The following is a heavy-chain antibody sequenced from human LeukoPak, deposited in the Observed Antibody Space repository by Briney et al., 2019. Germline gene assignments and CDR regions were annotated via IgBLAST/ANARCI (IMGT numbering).Heavy chain of an antibody. V-gene: IGHV3-30*02. CDR1: GFTFSSYG. CDR2: IWYDGGNK. D-gene: IGHD1-26*01. Sequence: GGSLRLSCAASGFTFSSYGMHWVRQAPGKGLEWVAVIWYDGGNKYYADSVKGRFTISRDNSKNTLYLQMNSLRAEDTAVYYCAKDDLTDGGSYPNDWGQGTLVTVSS. J-gene: IGHJ4*02. CDR3: AKDDLTDGGSYPND.